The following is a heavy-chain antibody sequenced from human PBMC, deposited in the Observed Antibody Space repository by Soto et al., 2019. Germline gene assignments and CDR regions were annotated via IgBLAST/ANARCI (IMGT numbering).Heavy chain of an antibody. CDR2: ISSGSKTI. V-gene: IGHV3-48*02. CDR1: GFTFSVYC. D-gene: IGHD3-9*01. Sequence: EVQLVESGGGLVQWGGSLRLSCAASGFTFSVYCVNWVRQAPGKGLEWVSYISSGSKTIYYADSVKGRFTVSRDNAKNSQYLQMNSLRDEDTAVYYCAREDILGVRSFDYWGQGTVVTVSS. CDR3: AREDILGVRSFDY. J-gene: IGHJ4*02.